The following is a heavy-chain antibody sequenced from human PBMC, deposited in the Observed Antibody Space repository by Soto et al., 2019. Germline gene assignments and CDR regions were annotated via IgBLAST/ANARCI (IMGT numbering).Heavy chain of an antibody. CDR3: AHRPRRHGAVYNWFDP. J-gene: IGHJ5*02. V-gene: IGHV2-5*02. CDR2: IYWDDDK. D-gene: IGHD3-16*01. CDR1: GFSLSTSGVG. Sequence: QITLKESGPTLVKPTQTLTLTCTFSGFSLSTSGVGVGWIRQPPGKALEWLALIYWDDDKRYSPSLKSRLTITKDTSKNQVVLTMTNMDPVDTATYYCAHRPRRHGAVYNWFDPWGQGTLVTVSS.